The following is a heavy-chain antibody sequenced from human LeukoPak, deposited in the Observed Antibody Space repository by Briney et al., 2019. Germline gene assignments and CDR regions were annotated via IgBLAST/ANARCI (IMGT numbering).Heavy chain of an antibody. CDR2: IHYSGST. CDR3: ARNYYGSGSYYFWFDP. V-gene: IGHV4-59*12. J-gene: IGHJ5*02. CDR1: GGSISSYY. D-gene: IGHD3-10*01. Sequence: KSSETLSLTCTVSGGSISSYYWSWIRQPPGKGLEWIGYIHYSGSTNYNPSLKSRVTISADTSKNQFSLKLSSVTAADTAVYYCARNYYGSGSYYFWFDPWGQGTLVTVSS.